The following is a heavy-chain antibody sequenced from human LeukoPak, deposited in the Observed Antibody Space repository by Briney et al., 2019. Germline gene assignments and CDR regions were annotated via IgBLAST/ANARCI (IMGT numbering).Heavy chain of an antibody. CDR2: ISWNSGSI. J-gene: IGHJ1*01. V-gene: IGHV3-9*01. CDR1: GFTFSNYW. Sequence: GGSLRLSCAASGFTFSNYWMHWVRQAPGKGLEWVSGISWNSGSIGYADSVKGRFTISRDNAKNSLYLQMNSLRAEDTALYYCAKGHQTYYDILTGYYIRAEYFQHWGQGTLVTVSS. D-gene: IGHD3-9*01. CDR3: AKGHQTYYDILTGYYIRAEYFQH.